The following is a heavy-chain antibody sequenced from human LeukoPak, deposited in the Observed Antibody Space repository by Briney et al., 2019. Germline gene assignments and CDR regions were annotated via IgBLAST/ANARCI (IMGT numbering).Heavy chain of an antibody. CDR2: ISAYNGNT. Sequence: PWASVKVSCTASGYTFTSYGISWVRQAPGQGLEWMGWISAYNGNTNYAQKLQGRVTLTTDTSTSTAYMELRSLRSDDTAVYYCARGPRGGYNWFDPWGQGTLVTVSS. CDR3: ARGPRGGYNWFDP. CDR1: GYTFTSYG. J-gene: IGHJ5*02. V-gene: IGHV1-18*01. D-gene: IGHD4-23*01.